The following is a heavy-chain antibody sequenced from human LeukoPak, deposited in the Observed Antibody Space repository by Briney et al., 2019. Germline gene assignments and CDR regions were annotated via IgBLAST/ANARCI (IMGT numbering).Heavy chain of an antibody. D-gene: IGHD3-10*01. Sequence: GGSLRLSCAASGFTFDDYAMNWVRQAPGKGLEGVSGISWNSDYIEYADSVKGRFTISRDNAKNSLYLQMNSLRVEDTALYYCAKDWNYDGSGSLWDWGQGTLVTVSS. CDR1: GFTFDDYA. V-gene: IGHV3-9*01. CDR3: AKDWNYDGSGSLWD. J-gene: IGHJ4*02. CDR2: ISWNSDYI.